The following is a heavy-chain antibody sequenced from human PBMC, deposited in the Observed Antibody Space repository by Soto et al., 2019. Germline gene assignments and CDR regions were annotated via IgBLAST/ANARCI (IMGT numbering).Heavy chain of an antibody. CDR3: ARDSGYGSGASVNHYLDY. CDR1: SFTFVGYS. CDR2: IKQDGSET. V-gene: IGHV3-7*01. D-gene: IGHD3-10*01. J-gene: IGHJ4*03. Sequence: SLRLSGPASSFTFVGYSVSCVHQAPGKGLEWVANIKQDGSETYYVDSVKGRFTISRDNAKSSLYLQMDSLRAEDTAVYYCARDSGYGSGASVNHYLDYWGHGTLVTVSS.